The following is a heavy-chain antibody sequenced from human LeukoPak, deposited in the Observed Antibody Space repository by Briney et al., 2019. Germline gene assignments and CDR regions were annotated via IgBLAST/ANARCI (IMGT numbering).Heavy chain of an antibody. J-gene: IGHJ6*03. Sequence: SETLSLTCTVSGGSISSYYWSWIRQPAGKGLEWIGRIYTSGSTNYNPSLKSRVTMSVDTSKNQFSLKLSSVTAADTAVYYCARVFREYSYGYYYYYYMDVWGKGTTVTISS. CDR2: IYTSGST. CDR1: GGSISSYY. CDR3: ARVFREYSYGYYYYYYMDV. V-gene: IGHV4-4*07. D-gene: IGHD5-18*01.